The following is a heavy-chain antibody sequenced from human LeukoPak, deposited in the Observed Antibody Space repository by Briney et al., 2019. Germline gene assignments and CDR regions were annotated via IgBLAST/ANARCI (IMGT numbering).Heavy chain of an antibody. CDR3: ARGRGSGWHYWYFDL. V-gene: IGHV4-34*01. CDR2: INHSGST. Sequence: PSETLSLTCAVYGGSFSGYYWSWIRQPPGKGLEWIWEINHSGSTNYNPSLKSRVTISVDTSKNQFSLKLSSVTAADTAVYYCARGRGSGWHYWYFDLWGCGTLVTVSS. J-gene: IGHJ2*01. D-gene: IGHD6-19*01. CDR1: GGSFSGYY.